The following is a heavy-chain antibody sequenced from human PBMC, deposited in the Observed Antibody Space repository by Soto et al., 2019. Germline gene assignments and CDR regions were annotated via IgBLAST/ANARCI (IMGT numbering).Heavy chain of an antibody. J-gene: IGHJ6*02. Sequence: ASVKVSCKASGYTFTGYYMHWVRQAPGQGLEWMGWINPNSGGTNYAQEFQGWVTMTRDTSISTAYMELSRLRSDDTAVYYCARGAQLELLYGMDVWGQGTTVTVSS. CDR3: ARGAQLELLYGMDV. CDR1: GYTFTGYY. D-gene: IGHD1-7*01. V-gene: IGHV1-2*04. CDR2: INPNSGGT.